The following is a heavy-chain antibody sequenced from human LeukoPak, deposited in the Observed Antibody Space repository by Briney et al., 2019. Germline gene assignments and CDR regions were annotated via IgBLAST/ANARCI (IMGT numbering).Heavy chain of an antibody. CDR1: GFTFSNDW. V-gene: IGHV3-15*01. Sequence: GGSLRLSCAASGFTFSNDWMSWVRQAPGKGLEWVGRIKSKTDGGTTDYAAPVKGRFPISRDDSKNTLYLQMNSLKTEDTAVYYCTTDSRRYNWFDPWGQGTLVTVSS. CDR2: IKSKTDGGTT. J-gene: IGHJ5*02. D-gene: IGHD6-13*01. CDR3: TTDSRRYNWFDP.